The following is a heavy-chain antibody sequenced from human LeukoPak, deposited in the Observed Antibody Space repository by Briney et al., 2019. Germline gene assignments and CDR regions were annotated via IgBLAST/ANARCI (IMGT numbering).Heavy chain of an antibody. D-gene: IGHD6-13*01. CDR1: GFTFRNYG. V-gene: IGHV3-30*18. J-gene: IGHJ1*01. Sequence: PGGSLRLSCAASGFTFRNYGMQWVRQAPGKGLEWLAAVSHDGRIKIYADSVKGRFTISRDNSKNTLDLEMFSLRTEDTAVYYCAKEPNSFTSSWYFQDWGQGALVIVSS. CDR3: AKEPNSFTSSWYFQD. CDR2: VSHDGRIK.